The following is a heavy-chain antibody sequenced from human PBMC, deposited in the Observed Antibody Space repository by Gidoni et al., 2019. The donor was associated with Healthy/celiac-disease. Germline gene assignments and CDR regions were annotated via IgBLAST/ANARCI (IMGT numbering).Heavy chain of an antibody. CDR2: ISGSGGST. Sequence: EVQLLESGGGLVQPGGSLRLACAASGFPFSSYAMSWVRQAPGKGLEWVSAISGSGGSTYYADSVKGRFTISRDNSKNTLYLQMNSLRAEDTAVYYCAKVVVAATYYYYGMDVWGQGTTVTVSS. CDR3: AKVVVAATYYYYGMDV. J-gene: IGHJ6*02. D-gene: IGHD2-15*01. V-gene: IGHV3-23*01. CDR1: GFPFSSYA.